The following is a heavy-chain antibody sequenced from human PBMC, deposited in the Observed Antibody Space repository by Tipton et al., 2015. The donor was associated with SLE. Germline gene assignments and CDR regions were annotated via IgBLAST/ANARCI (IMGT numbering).Heavy chain of an antibody. Sequence: RSLRLSCAASGFTFNTYTMHWVRQAPGKGLEWVAVISYDGSIKYYADSVKGRFTISRDNSKNTLYLQMNSLRAEDTAVYYCANDITWGQGTLVTVSS. V-gene: IGHV3-30*04. D-gene: IGHD3-9*01. J-gene: IGHJ4*02. CDR3: ANDIT. CDR2: ISYDGSIK. CDR1: GFTFNTYT.